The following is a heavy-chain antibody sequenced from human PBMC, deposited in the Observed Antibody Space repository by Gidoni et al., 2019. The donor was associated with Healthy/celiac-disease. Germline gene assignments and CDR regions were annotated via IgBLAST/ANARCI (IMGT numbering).Heavy chain of an antibody. J-gene: IGHJ5*02. CDR1: GFTFSSYG. Sequence: QVQLVESGGGVVQPGRSLRLSCAASGFTFSSYGMHWVRQAPGKGLEWVAVIWYDGSNKYYADSVKGRFTISRDNSKNTLYLQMNSLRAEDTAVYYCARVGEGVAAPFDPWGQGTLVTVSS. CDR2: IWYDGSNK. V-gene: IGHV3-33*01. CDR3: ARVGEGVAAPFDP. D-gene: IGHD2-15*01.